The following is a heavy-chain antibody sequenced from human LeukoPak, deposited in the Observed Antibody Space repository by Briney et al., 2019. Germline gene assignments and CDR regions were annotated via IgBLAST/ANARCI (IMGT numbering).Heavy chain of an antibody. J-gene: IGHJ4*02. CDR1: GFIVTNNY. V-gene: IGHV3-66*01. CDR2: VYSGGST. CDR3: ARDPPAVLIDTYG. D-gene: IGHD2-8*01. Sequence: GGSLRLSCTASGFIVTNNYINWVRRAPGKGLEWVSLVYSGGSTYYADSVKGRFTISRDNSKNMVYLQMNSLRAEDTAMYYCARDPPAVLIDTYGWGQGTLVTVSS.